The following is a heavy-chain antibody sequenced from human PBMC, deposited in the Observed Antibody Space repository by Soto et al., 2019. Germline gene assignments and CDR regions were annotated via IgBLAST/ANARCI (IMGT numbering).Heavy chain of an antibody. D-gene: IGHD3-9*01. V-gene: IGHV3-66*01. CDR2: IYSGGST. J-gene: IGHJ4*02. CDR3: AKVSIPYYDSLTGYSFTCDY. CDR1: GFTVSSNY. Sequence: PGGSLRLSCAASGFTVSSNYMSWVRQAPGKGLEWVSVIYSGGSTYYADSVKGRFTISRDNSKNTLYLQMNSLRAEDTAVYYCAKVSIPYYDSLTGYSFTCDYWGQGTLVTVSS.